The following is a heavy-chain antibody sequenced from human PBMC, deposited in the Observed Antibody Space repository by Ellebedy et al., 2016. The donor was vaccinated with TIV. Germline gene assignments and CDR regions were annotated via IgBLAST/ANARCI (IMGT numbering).Heavy chain of an antibody. CDR3: ARAYWGTFQRAFDI. CDR2: IYYSGST. D-gene: IGHD3-16*01. V-gene: IGHV4-31*03. J-gene: IGHJ3*02. CDR1: GGSISSGGYY. Sequence: MPSETLSLTCTVSGGSISSGGYYWSWIRQHPGKGLEWIGYIYYSGSTYYNPSLKSRVTISVDTSKNQFYLKLSSVTAADTAVYYCARAYWGTFQRAFDIWGQGTMVTVSS.